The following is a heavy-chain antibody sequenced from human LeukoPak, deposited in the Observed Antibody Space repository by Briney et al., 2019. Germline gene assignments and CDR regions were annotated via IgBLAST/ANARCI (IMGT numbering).Heavy chain of an antibody. V-gene: IGHV4-59*01. CDR2: IYYSGST. J-gene: IGHJ3*02. CDR3: ARDGDYVWGSYRYAFDI. CDR1: GGSISSYY. Sequence: SQTLSLTCTVSGGSISSYYWSWIRQPPGKGLEWIGYIYYSGSTNYNPSLKSRVTISVDTSKNQFSLKLSSVTAADTAVYYCARDGDYVWGSYRYAFDIWGQGTMVTVSS. D-gene: IGHD3-16*02.